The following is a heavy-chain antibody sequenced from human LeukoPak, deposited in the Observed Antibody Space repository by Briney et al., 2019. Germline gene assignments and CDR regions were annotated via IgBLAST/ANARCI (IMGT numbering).Heavy chain of an antibody. J-gene: IGHJ4*02. CDR3: AKDLGDGSNNPNGGY. Sequence: GGSLRLSCAASGFTFSTNGMSWVRQAPGKGLDWVSTISGSGGSTYYADSVKGRFTISRDNSKNTLYLQMNSLRAEDTAVYYCAKDLGDGSNNPNGGYWGQGTLVTVSS. V-gene: IGHV3-23*01. CDR2: ISGSGGST. CDR1: GFTFSTNG. D-gene: IGHD5-24*01.